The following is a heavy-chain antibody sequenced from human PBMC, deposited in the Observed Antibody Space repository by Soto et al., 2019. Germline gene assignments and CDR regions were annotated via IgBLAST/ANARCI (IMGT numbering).Heavy chain of an antibody. V-gene: IGHV4-31*03. Sequence: SETLSLTCTVSGGSITSGGSFWSWIRQHPGKGPEWIAFIGYSGATSYNPSLASRVTISADTYKSQFSLNLRSVTAADTAVYYCARGGASSKCFAPWGQGTLVTVS. CDR3: ARGGASSKCFAP. CDR2: IGYSGAT. CDR1: GGSITSGGSF. D-gene: IGHD2-15*01. J-gene: IGHJ5*02.